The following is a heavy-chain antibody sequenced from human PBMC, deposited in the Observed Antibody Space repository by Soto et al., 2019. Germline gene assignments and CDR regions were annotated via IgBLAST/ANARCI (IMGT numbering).Heavy chain of an antibody. CDR1: GFTFSSYA. CDR3: AKGFEGSWIQLWLPGAFDI. V-gene: IGHV3-23*01. J-gene: IGHJ3*02. Sequence: EVQLLESGGGLVQPGGSLRLSCAASGFTFSSYAMSWVRQAPGKGLERDSGISGSGGSTYYADSVKGRFTISRDNSKDTLYLQMNSLRAEDTAVYYCAKGFEGSWIQLWLPGAFDIWGQGTMVTVSS. CDR2: ISGSGGST. D-gene: IGHD5-18*01.